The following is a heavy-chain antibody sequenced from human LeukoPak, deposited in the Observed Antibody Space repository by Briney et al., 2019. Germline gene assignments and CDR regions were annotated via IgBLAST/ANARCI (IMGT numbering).Heavy chain of an antibody. CDR1: GGSISSSSYY. CDR2: IYYSGGT. J-gene: IGHJ4*02. V-gene: IGHV4-39*01. D-gene: IGHD1-26*01. Sequence: SETLSLTCTVSGGSISSSSYYWGWIRQPPGKGLEWIGSIYYSGGTYYNPSLKSRVTISVDTSKNQFSLKLSSVTAADTAVYYCARHSGSKGSFDYWGQGTLVTVSS. CDR3: ARHSGSKGSFDY.